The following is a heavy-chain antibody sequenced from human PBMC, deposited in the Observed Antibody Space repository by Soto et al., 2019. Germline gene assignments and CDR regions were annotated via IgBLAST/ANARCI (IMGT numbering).Heavy chain of an antibody. V-gene: IGHV1-69*01. CDR2: IIPTLGTP. D-gene: IGHD6-19*01. CDR3: ARVGLGAYHY. Sequence: QVQLVQSGAEVKKPGSSVKVSCKASGGIFSNFAFNWMRQAPGQGLEWMGGIIPTLGTPHYAQKFLGRVTITADESTRTVYMEMSSLTVEDTSVYYCARVGLGAYHYCGQGTLVIVSS. J-gene: IGHJ4*02. CDR1: GGIFSNFA.